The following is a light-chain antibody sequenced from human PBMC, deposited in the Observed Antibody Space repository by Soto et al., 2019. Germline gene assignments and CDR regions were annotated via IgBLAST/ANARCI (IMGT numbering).Light chain of an antibody. Sequence: EIVLTQSPGTLSLSLGERATLSCRASQSVSSSYLAWYQQKPGQAPRLLIYDASSRATGIPDRFSGSGSGTDFTLTISRLEPEDFAVYYCQQYSSSPAMYTFGQGTKLEIK. CDR3: QQYSSSPAMYT. CDR1: QSVSSSY. V-gene: IGKV3-20*01. J-gene: IGKJ2*01. CDR2: DAS.